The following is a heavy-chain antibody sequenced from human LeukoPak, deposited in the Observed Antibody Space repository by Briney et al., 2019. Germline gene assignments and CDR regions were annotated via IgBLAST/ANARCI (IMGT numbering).Heavy chain of an antibody. CDR3: ARVPTWDFFDY. V-gene: IGHV3-33*01. CDR1: GFTFSSYG. CDR2: IWYDGSKK. J-gene: IGHJ4*02. Sequence: PGRSLRLSCVASGFTFSSYGMHWVRQAPGKGLEWVAVIWYDGSKKYYADSVKGRFTISRDNSKNTLCLQMNSLRAEDTAVYYCARVPTWDFFDYWGQGTLVTVSS. D-gene: IGHD3-3*01.